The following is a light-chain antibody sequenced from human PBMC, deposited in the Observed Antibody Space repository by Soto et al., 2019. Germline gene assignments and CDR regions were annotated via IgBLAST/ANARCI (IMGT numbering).Light chain of an antibody. CDR2: GAS. Sequence: IAMTQSPATLSVSPGERVTLSCRASETVRTNLAWFQQKPGQTPRLLIFGASTRATGIPTRFTGSGSETEFTLTITGLQPDDVATYYCQQGNSFPLSFGGGTKVEIK. CDR1: ETVRTN. J-gene: IGKJ4*01. CDR3: QQGNSFPLS. V-gene: IGKV3-15*01.